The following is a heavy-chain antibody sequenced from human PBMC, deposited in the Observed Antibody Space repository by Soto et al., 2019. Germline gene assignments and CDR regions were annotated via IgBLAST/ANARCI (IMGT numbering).Heavy chain of an antibody. D-gene: IGHD1-26*01. Sequence: PGGSLRLCCAASGFTFSSYSMNWVRQAPGKGLEWVSSISSSSSYIYYADSVKGRFTISRDNAKNALYLQMSSLRAEDTAVYYCARDHLCSGSYYGYWGQGTLVTVSS. J-gene: IGHJ4*02. V-gene: IGHV3-21*01. CDR2: ISSSSSYI. CDR1: GFTFSSYS. CDR3: ARDHLCSGSYYGY.